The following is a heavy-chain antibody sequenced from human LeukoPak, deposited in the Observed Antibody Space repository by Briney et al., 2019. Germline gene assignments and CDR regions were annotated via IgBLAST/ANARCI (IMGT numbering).Heavy chain of an antibody. J-gene: IGHJ4*02. CDR2: INPDGSST. D-gene: IGHD1-26*01. CDR3: VREGYSGSPLTDLGY. CDR1: GFTFSSYW. V-gene: IGHV3-74*01. Sequence: GGSLRLSCAASGFTFSSYWMHWVRQAPGKGLVWVSRINPDGSSTIYADSVKGRFTISRDNAKNTLFLQMNSLRAEDTAVYYCVREGYSGSPLTDLGYWGQGTLVTVSS.